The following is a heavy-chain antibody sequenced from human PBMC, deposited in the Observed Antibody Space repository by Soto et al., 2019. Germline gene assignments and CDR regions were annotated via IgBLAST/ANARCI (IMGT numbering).Heavy chain of an antibody. CDR1: GDRFTTYW. CDR3: ARLRDCSGGSCSLEPFDY. V-gene: IGHV5-51*01. CDR2: VYPADSDT. D-gene: IGHD2-15*01. J-gene: IGHJ4*02. Sequence: GESLKISCKGSGDRFTTYWIAWVRQMPGKGLEWMGSVYPADSDTRYSPSFQGQATISADKSISTAYLQWSSLKASDTSIYYCARLRDCSGGSCSLEPFDYWGQGTLVTVSS.